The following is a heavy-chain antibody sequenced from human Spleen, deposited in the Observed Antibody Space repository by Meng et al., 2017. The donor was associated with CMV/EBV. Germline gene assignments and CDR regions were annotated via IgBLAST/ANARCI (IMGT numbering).Heavy chain of an antibody. V-gene: IGHV3-7*01. CDR2: INQDGGEK. CDR1: GFTFTKYW. J-gene: IGHJ5*02. CDR3: VRGGGWFDP. Sequence: GESLKISCEASGFTFTKYWVTWVRQAPGKGLAWVAIINQDGGEKYYVDSVKGRFTISRDNSKNTLYLQMNSLRVEDTAVYYCVRGGGWFDPWGQGTLVTVSS.